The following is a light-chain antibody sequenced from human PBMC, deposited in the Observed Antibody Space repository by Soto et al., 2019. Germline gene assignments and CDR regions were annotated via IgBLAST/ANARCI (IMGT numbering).Light chain of an antibody. CDR1: SSDVGGYNH. J-gene: IGLJ3*02. V-gene: IGLV2-14*01. CDR3: CSYTSSSIRV. CDR2: EVR. Sequence: QSALTQPASVSGAPGQSITISCTGTSSDVGGYNHVSWYQQHPGKAPKLIIYEVRNQPSGVSNRLSGSKSGNTASLTISGHQADGEADYYCCSYTSSSIRVFGGGTKVTVL.